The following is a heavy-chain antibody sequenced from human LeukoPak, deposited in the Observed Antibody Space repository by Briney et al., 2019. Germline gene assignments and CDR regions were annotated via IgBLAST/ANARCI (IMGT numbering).Heavy chain of an antibody. CDR1: GDSISGADYY. CDR3: ARGGGGSSTVTTYWFDP. V-gene: IGHV4-30-4*01. J-gene: IGHJ5*02. Sequence: SQTLSLTCTVSGDSISGADYYWSWIGQPPGKGLEWIAYVYYSGSTYYSPSLKSRLTISVDTSKNQFSLKLNSVTAADTAVYYCARGGGGSSTVTTYWFDPWGQGALVTVSS. D-gene: IGHD4-17*01. CDR2: VYYSGST.